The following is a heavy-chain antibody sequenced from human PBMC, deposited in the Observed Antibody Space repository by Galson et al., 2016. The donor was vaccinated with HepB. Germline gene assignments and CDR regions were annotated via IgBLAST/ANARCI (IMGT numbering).Heavy chain of an antibody. V-gene: IGHV5-51*01. J-gene: IGHJ4*02. CDR1: GYSFSNFW. D-gene: IGHD2-2*01. CDR3: SRLGYCSMADCYDGMTDF. CDR2: IYPDDSDA. Sequence: QSGAEVKKPGESLKISCKGLGYSFSNFWIGWVRQMPGKGLEWMAIIYPDDSDARYSPSFQGQVTISADKSINSAYLHWSSLKASDTATYYCSRLGYCSMADCYDGMTDFWGQGTLVTVSS.